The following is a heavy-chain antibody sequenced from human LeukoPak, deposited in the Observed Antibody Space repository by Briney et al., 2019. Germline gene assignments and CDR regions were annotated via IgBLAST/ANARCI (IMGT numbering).Heavy chain of an antibody. J-gene: IGHJ4*02. V-gene: IGHV4-30-2*05. D-gene: IGHD2-21*01. CDR1: GGSISSGLYS. Sequence: SETLSLTCDVSGGSISSGLYSWSWIRQPLGKGLEWIGYIYYSGSTYYNPSLKSRVTISVDTSKNQFSLKLSSVTAADTAVYYCASMTLLYYFDYWGQGTLDTVSS. CDR3: ASMTLLYYFDY. CDR2: IYYSGST.